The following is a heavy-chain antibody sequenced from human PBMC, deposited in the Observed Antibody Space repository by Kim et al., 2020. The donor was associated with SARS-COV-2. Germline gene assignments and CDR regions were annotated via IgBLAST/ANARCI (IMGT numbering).Heavy chain of an antibody. CDR2: ISSDGSNK. CDR1: GFTFSSYG. V-gene: IGHV3-30*18. J-gene: IGHJ4*02. D-gene: IGHD2-2*02. Sequence: GGSLRLSCAASGFTFSSYGMHWVRQAPGKGLEWVAVISSDGSNKYYADSVKGRFTISRDNSKNTLYLQMNSLRAEDTAVYYCAKGPKGYCSSTSCYSNYFDYWGRGTLVTVSS. CDR3: AKGPKGYCSSTSCYSNYFDY.